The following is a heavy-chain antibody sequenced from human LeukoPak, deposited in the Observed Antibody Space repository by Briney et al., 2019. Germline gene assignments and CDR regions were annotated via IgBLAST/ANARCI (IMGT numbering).Heavy chain of an antibody. Sequence: PGGSLRLSCAASGFTFSSYWMSWVRQAPGKGLEWVANIKQDGSEKYYVDSVKGRFTISRDNSKNTLYLQMNSLRAEDTAVYYCARAKGIAVARIYYYYMDVWGKGTTVTISS. V-gene: IGHV3-7*01. CDR2: IKQDGSEK. CDR3: ARAKGIAVARIYYYYMDV. CDR1: GFTFSSYW. D-gene: IGHD6-19*01. J-gene: IGHJ6*03.